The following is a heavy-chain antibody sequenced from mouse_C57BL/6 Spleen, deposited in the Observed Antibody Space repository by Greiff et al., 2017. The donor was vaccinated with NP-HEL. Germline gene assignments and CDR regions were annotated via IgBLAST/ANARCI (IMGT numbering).Heavy chain of an antibody. CDR2: SYPGDGDT. CDR3: ARTQRGNYWYFDV. CDR1: GYAFSSSW. Sequence: LQESGPELVKPGASVKISCKASGYAFSSSWMNWVKQRPGKGLEWIGRSYPGDGDTNYNGKFKGKATMTADKASSTAYMQLSSLTSEDSAVYFCARTQRGNYWYFDVWGTGTTVTVSS. V-gene: IGHV1-82*01. J-gene: IGHJ1*03. D-gene: IGHD2-1*01.